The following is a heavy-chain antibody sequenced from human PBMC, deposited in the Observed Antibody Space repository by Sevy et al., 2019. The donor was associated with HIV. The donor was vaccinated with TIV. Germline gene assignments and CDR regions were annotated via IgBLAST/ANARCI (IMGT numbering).Heavy chain of an antibody. V-gene: IGHV3-9*01. CDR2: LSRHIRTI. CDR3: VKDKVDGDSGYGLFDF. J-gene: IGHJ4*02. D-gene: IGHD5-12*01. CDR1: GFTFDDYA. Sequence: GGSLRLSCAASGFTFDDYAMHWVRQAPGKGLEWVSGLSRHIRTIGYVDSVNGRFTISRDNARNSLYLQMNSLRAEDTAFYYCVKDKVDGDSGYGLFDFWGQGTLVTVSS.